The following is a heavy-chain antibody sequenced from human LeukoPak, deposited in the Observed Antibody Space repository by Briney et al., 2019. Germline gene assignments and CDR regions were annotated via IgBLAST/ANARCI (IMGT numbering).Heavy chain of an antibody. CDR1: GYTLTELS. D-gene: IGHD3-10*01. CDR2: FDPEDGET. V-gene: IGHV1-24*01. CDR3: ATGGVILGTPDY. Sequence: ASVKVSCKVSGYTLTELSMHWVRQAPGKGLEWMGGFDPEDGETIYAQKFQGRVTMTEDTSTDTAYMELSGLRSEDTAVYYCATGGVILGTPDYWGQGTLVTVSS. J-gene: IGHJ4*01.